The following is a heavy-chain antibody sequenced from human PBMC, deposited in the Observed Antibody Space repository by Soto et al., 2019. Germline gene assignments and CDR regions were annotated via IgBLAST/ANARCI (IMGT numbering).Heavy chain of an antibody. V-gene: IGHV1-3*01. CDR3: ARDYNRYYNSGMDV. Sequence: ASVKVSCKASGYTFSSYAMHRVRQAPGQRLEWMGWINAGYGNTKSSQKFQDRVTISRDKSTSTAYMELSSLRSEDTAVYYCARDYNRYYNSGMDVWGQGTTVTVSS. D-gene: IGHD1-1*01. CDR2: INAGYGNT. J-gene: IGHJ6*02. CDR1: GYTFSSYA.